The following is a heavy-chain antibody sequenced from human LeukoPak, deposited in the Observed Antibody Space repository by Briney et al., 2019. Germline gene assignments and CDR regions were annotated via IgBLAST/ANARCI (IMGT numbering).Heavy chain of an antibody. CDR2: ISPYNGNT. Sequence: VSVKVSCKASGYTFGSYGVSWVRQAPGQGLEWMAWISPYNGNTNYAQKFQGRVTMTTDTSTSTAYMELRSLRADDTAVYYCARDSASVWLGSSGWSNWFDPWGQGTLVTVSS. V-gene: IGHV1-18*01. D-gene: IGHD6-19*01. CDR1: GYTFGSYG. J-gene: IGHJ5*02. CDR3: ARDSASVWLGSSGWSNWFDP.